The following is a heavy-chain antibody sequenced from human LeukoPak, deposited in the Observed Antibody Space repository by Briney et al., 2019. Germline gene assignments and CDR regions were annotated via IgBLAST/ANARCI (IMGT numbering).Heavy chain of an antibody. CDR1: GGTFSSYA. J-gene: IGHJ6*03. Sequence: SVKVSCKASGGTFSSYAISWVRQAPGQGLEWMGRIIPIFGTANYAQKFQGRVTITTDESTSTAYMELSSLRSEDTAVNYCARDRDNWNDARGILWRNYYYYMDVWGKGTTVTVSS. CDR3: ARDRDNWNDARGILWRNYYYYMDV. D-gene: IGHD1-20*01. V-gene: IGHV1-69*05. CDR2: IIPIFGTA.